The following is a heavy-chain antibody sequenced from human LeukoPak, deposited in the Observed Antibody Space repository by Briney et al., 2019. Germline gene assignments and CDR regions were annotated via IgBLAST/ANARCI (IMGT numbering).Heavy chain of an antibody. CDR1: GGSFSGYY. D-gene: IGHD3-22*01. V-gene: IGHV4-34*01. Sequence: SETLSLTCAVYGGSFSGYYWSWIRQPPGKGLEWIGEINHSGSTNYNPSLKSRVTISVDTSKNQFSLKLSSVTAADTAVYYCAGSDEYYYDSSGYYGYWGQGTLVTVSS. CDR3: AGSDEYYYDSSGYYGY. J-gene: IGHJ4*02. CDR2: INHSGST.